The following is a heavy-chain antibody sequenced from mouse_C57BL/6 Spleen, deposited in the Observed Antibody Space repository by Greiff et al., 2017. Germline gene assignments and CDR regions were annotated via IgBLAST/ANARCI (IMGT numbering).Heavy chain of an antibody. CDR3: TRGELITTVPSDY. CDR2: IYPGNSDT. Sequence: EVQLQQSGTVLARPGASVKMSCKTSGYTFTSYWMHWVKQRPGQGLEWIGAIYPGNSDTSYNQKFKGKAKLTAVTSASTAYMELSSLTNEDSAVYYCTRGELITTVPSDYWGQGTTLTVSS. D-gene: IGHD1-1*01. J-gene: IGHJ2*01. V-gene: IGHV1-5*01. CDR1: GYTFTSYW.